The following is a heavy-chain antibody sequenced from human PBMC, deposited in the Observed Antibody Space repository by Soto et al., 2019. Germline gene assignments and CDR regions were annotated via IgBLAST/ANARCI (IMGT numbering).Heavy chain of an antibody. CDR1: GYTFTTYD. CDR2: MNPDRGHT. J-gene: IGHJ4*02. V-gene: IGHV1-8*01. CDR3: ARSTATIDY. Sequence: QVQLVQSGAEVKKPGASVKVSCRASGYTFTTYDIHWVRQANGQGLEWMGWMNPDRGHTKFAQKFQGRVTLTRDTSTNTAYMELTSLKSDDTAVYYCARSTATIDYWGQVTWVNVSS. D-gene: IGHD4-17*01.